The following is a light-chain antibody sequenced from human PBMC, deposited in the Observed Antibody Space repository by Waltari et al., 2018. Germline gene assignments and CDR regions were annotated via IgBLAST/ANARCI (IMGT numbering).Light chain of an antibody. J-gene: IGLJ2*01. CDR2: EVT. Sequence: QSALTQPASVSGSPGQSITIACTGTSRDVGGYDHVSWYQQHPGKAPRLIIYEVTNRPSGVSDRFSGSRSGNTASLAISGLQADDEADYHCASYADLSRVIFGGGTKLTV. V-gene: IGLV2-14*01. CDR1: SRDVGGYDH. CDR3: ASYADLSRVI.